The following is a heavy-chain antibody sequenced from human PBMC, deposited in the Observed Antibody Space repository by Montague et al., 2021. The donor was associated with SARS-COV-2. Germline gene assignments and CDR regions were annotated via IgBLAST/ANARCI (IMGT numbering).Heavy chain of an antibody. CDR2: MYYGGST. J-gene: IGHJ4*02. V-gene: IGHV4-59*13. CDR1: GGSISSYY. CDR3: ARDFDY. Sequence: SETLSLTCTVSGGSISSYYWSWIRQPPGKGLEWIGYMYYGGSTNYNPSLKSRVTLSVDTSKNQFSLKLSSVTAADTAVYCCARDFDYWGQGTLVTVSS.